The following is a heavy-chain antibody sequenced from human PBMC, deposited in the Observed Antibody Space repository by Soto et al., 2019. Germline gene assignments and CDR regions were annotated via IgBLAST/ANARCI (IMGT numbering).Heavy chain of an antibody. Sequence: SETLSLTCTVSGGSTSSANYYWSWIRQPPGKGLEWIGYIYYTGTTNYNPALKSRIAMSIDTPKNQFSLKLSSVTAADTAVYYCVRAWGRADSVIPILKDVLDTWGQGTMVTVSS. CDR1: GGSTSSANYY. CDR2: IYYTGTT. J-gene: IGHJ3*02. CDR3: VRAWGRADSVIPILKDVLDT. D-gene: IGHD2-21*01. V-gene: IGHV4-30-4*01.